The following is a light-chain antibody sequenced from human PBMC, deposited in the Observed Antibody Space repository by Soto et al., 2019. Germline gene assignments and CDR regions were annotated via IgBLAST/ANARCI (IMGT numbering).Light chain of an antibody. CDR1: HDISNH. V-gene: IGKV1-33*01. CDR2: AAS. J-gene: IGKJ5*01. Sequence: IQMTQSPYSLSASVGDRDTITCQASHDISNHLIWYQQKPGKAPKVLVHAASSLEPGVPSRFSGRGSGTDFTLTITSLQPEDIATYFCQQYDNIPITFGQGTRLEIK. CDR3: QQYDNIPIT.